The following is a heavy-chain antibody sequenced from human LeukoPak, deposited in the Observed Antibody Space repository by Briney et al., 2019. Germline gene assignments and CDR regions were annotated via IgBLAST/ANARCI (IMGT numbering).Heavy chain of an antibody. CDR3: ARGATGDYEGYYYYMDV. CDR2: ISAYNGDT. Sequence: GASAKVSCKASGYTFTSYGISWVRQAPGQGLEWMGWISAYNGDTNYAQKLQGRVTMTTDTSTSTAYMELRSLRSDDTAVYYCARGATGDYEGYYYYMDVWGKGTTVTVSS. D-gene: IGHD4-17*01. CDR1: GYTFTSYG. J-gene: IGHJ6*03. V-gene: IGHV1-18*01.